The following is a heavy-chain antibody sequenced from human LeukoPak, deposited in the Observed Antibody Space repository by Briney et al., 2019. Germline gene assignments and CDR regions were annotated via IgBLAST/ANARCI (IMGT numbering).Heavy chain of an antibody. D-gene: IGHD1-26*01. CDR2: IIPIFGTA. V-gene: IGHV1-69*13. Sequence: SVKVSCKASGGTFSSYAISWVRQAPGQGLEWMGGIIPIFGTANYAQKFQGRVTITADESTSTAYMELSSLRSEDTAVYYCARDPAVGATGYFVYWGQGTLVTVSS. CDR1: GGTFSSYA. J-gene: IGHJ4*02. CDR3: ARDPAVGATGYFVY.